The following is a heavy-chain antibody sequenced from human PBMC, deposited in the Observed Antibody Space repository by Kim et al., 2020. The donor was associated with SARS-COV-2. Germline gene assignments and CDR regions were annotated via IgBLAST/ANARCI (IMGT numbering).Heavy chain of an antibody. CDR1: GYSFTSYW. D-gene: IGHD6-13*01. CDR3: ARAVLDGYSSSRGFDY. CDR2: IFPGDSDT. V-gene: IGHV5-51*01. Sequence: GESLKISCKGSGYSFTSYWIGWVRQMPGKGLEWMGIIFPGDSDTRYSPSFQGQVTISADKSISTAYLQWSSLKASDTAMYYCARAVLDGYSSSRGFDYWGQGTLVTVSS. J-gene: IGHJ4*02.